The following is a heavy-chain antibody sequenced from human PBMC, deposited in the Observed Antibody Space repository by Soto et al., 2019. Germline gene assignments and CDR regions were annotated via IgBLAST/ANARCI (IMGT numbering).Heavy chain of an antibody. Sequence: EVQLVEAGGGVAQPGGSLRLSCAASGFTFSTNLMHWVRQGPGKGLVWVSRINSDGTTAAYADSVQGRFTISRDNAKNTLYLHMTSLRGEDTAVYYCAKDGEGVANFDYWGQGTLVTVSS. CDR1: GFTFSTNL. J-gene: IGHJ4*02. CDR2: INSDGTTA. D-gene: IGHD3-10*01. CDR3: AKDGEGVANFDY. V-gene: IGHV3-74*01.